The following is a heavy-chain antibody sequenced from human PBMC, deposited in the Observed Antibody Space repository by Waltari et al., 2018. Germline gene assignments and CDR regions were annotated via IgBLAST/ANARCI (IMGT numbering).Heavy chain of an antibody. J-gene: IGHJ6*02. CDR3: AKDMRRTYYYYGMDV. CDR2: IMWNSGSI. Sequence: EVQLVESGGGLVQPGRSLRLSCAASGFTFDDYAMHWVRQAPGKGREWVSGIMWNSGSIGDADSVKGRFTISRDNAKNSLYLQMNSLRAEDTALYYCAKDMRRTYYYYGMDVWGQGTTVTVSS. CDR1: GFTFDDYA. V-gene: IGHV3-9*01.